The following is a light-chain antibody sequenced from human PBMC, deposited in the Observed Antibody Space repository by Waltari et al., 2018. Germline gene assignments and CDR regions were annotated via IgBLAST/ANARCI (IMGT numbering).Light chain of an antibody. CDR3: SSYSSSSTLYV. V-gene: IGLV2-14*03. J-gene: IGLJ1*01. CDR2: DVS. CDR1: SSDVGGYDY. Sequence: QSALTQPASVSGSPGQSITIFCAGTSSDVGGYDYVSWYQQHPGKAPELIIYDVSNRPSRVSDRFSGSKSGNTASLTISGLQADDEADYYCSSYSSSSTLYVFGTGTKVTV.